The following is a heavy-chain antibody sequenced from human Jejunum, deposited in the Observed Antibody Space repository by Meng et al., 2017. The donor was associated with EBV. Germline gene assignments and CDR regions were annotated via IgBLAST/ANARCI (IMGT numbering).Heavy chain of an antibody. CDR1: GFTFSSYS. CDR3: VRDSSFNVH. V-gene: IGHV3-21*02. Sequence: EVQLVESGGXLVKPGXSLRLSCAASGFTFSSYSMNWVRQAPGKGMEWVSYISSGSSFIYYADSVKGRFTISRDDAKNSLSLQMNNLGADDTAVYYCVRDSSFNVHWGQGTLGTVSS. J-gene: IGHJ4*02. CDR2: ISSGSSFI. D-gene: IGHD3-16*02.